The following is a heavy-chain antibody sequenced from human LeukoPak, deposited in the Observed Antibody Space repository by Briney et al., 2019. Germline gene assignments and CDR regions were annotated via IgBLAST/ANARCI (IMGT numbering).Heavy chain of an antibody. J-gene: IGHJ4*02. CDR2: IREDGSEK. CDR3: ADVLDWAY. Sequence: GGSQRLPCAASVFSFRNYWLSWARQPPGKGLEWVATIREDGSEKYYVDSVKGRFTISRDNAKKSLYLQMNSLRAEDTALYYCADVLDWAYWGQGTLVTVSS. V-gene: IGHV3-7*01. D-gene: IGHD3/OR15-3a*01. CDR1: VFSFRNYW.